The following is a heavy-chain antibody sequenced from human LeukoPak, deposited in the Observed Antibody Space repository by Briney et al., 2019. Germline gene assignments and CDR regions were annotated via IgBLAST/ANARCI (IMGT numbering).Heavy chain of an antibody. CDR2: ISGSGGST. D-gene: IGHD6-19*01. J-gene: IGHJ4*02. Sequence: GGSLRLSCTASGFTFGDYAMSWVRQAPGKGLEWVSAISGSGGSTYYADSVKGRFTISRDNSKNTLYLQMNSLRAEDTAVYYCAKDLKAGTYFDYWGQGTLVTVSS. CDR1: GFTFGDYA. V-gene: IGHV3-23*01. CDR3: AKDLKAGTYFDY.